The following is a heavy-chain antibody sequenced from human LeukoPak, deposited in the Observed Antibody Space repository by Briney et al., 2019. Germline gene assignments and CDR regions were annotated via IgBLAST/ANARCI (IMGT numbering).Heavy chain of an antibody. D-gene: IGHD3-16*01. CDR2: INPNSGGT. J-gene: IGHJ4*02. CDR1: RYTFTGYY. V-gene: IGHV1-2*06. Sequence: GASVKVSCKASRYTFTGYYMHWVRQAPGQGLEWMGRINPNSGGTNYAQKFQGRVTMTRDTSISTAYMELSRLRSDDTAVYYCAREDVSAYYFDYWGQGTLVTVSS. CDR3: AREDVSAYYFDY.